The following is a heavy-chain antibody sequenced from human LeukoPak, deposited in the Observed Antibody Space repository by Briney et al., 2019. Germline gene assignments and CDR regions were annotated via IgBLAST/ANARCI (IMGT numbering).Heavy chain of an antibody. Sequence: SETLSLTCTVSGGSISSYYWSWIRQPPGKGLEWIGYIYYSGSTNYNPSLKSRVTISVDTSKNQFSLKLSSVTAADTAVYYCARPPRSKQWLVRYFDYWGQGTLVTVSS. CDR2: IYYSGST. CDR1: GGSISSYY. D-gene: IGHD6-19*01. CDR3: ARPPRSKQWLVRYFDY. V-gene: IGHV4-59*12. J-gene: IGHJ4*02.